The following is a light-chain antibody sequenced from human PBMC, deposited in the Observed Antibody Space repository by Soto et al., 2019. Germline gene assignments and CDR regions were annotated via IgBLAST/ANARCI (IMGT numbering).Light chain of an antibody. CDR2: GSS. CDR1: QSVSNNY. Sequence: EVVLTQSPGTLSLSPGERATLSCRASQSVSNNYLAWYQQKPGQGPRLLIFGSSDRATGLPDRFSGRGSGTDFTLTIDRLEPEDLAVYYCQQGGGPPSDTVGQGTKLEIK. CDR3: QQGGGPPSDT. J-gene: IGKJ2*01. V-gene: IGKV3-20*01.